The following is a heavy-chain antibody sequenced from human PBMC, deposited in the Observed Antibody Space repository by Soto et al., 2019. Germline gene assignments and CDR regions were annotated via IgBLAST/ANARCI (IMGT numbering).Heavy chain of an antibody. D-gene: IGHD3-22*01. V-gene: IGHV3-53*04. CDR1: KVSSTSNY. CDR3: ASTYYYDSSGYGTRDAFAI. J-gene: IGHJ3*02. Sequence: SLTHSCPASKVSSTSNYMNYYSKAPGKGLEWVSVIYSGGSTYYADSVKGRFTISRHNSKNTLYLQMNSLRAEDTAVYYCASTYYYDSSGYGTRDAFAIWGQGTMVTVSS. CDR2: IYSGGST.